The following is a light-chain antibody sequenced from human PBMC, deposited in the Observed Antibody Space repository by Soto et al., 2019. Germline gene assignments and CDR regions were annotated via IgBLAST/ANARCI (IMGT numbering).Light chain of an antibody. CDR2: GAS. Sequence: EIVLTQSPGTLSLSPGERASLSCRASQSVSSSYLAWYQQKPGQAPSLLIYGASSRATGIPDRFSASGSGTDFTLTISRLEPEDFAVYYCQQYGRFPLTFGGGNKVEIK. J-gene: IGKJ4*01. V-gene: IGKV3-20*01. CDR1: QSVSSSY. CDR3: QQYGRFPLT.